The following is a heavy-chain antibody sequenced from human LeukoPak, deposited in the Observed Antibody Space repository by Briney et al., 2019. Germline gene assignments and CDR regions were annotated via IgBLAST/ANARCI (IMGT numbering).Heavy chain of an antibody. CDR2: ISYTDNTI. V-gene: IGHV3-48*03. CDR1: GFTFSSYE. CDR3: ARSPGYGDYGHHDY. J-gene: IGHJ4*02. Sequence: GGSLRLSCAASGFTFSSYEMNWVRQAPGKGLEWVSYISYTDNTIYYADSVKGRFTISRDNAKNSLYLQMYSLRVEDTAVYYCARSPGYGDYGHHDYWGQGTLVTVSS. D-gene: IGHD4-17*01.